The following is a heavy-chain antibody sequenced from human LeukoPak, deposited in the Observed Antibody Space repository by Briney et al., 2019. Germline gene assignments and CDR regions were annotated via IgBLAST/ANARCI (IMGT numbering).Heavy chain of an antibody. Sequence: PGGSLRLSCAASGFTFSSYEMNWVRRAPGKGLEWVSYISSSGSTIYYADSVKGRFTISRDNAKNSLYLQMNSLRAEDTAVYYCARKVALRGFDYWGQGTLVTVSS. CDR1: GFTFSSYE. J-gene: IGHJ4*02. V-gene: IGHV3-48*03. D-gene: IGHD4-17*01. CDR3: ARKVALRGFDY. CDR2: ISSSGSTI.